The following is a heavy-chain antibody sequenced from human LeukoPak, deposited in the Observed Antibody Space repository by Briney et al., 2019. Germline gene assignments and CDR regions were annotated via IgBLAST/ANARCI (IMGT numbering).Heavy chain of an antibody. J-gene: IGHJ4*02. V-gene: IGHV3-23*01. CDR1: GFTSSDYA. D-gene: IGHD3-22*01. CDR3: AKCYDSSGYCDFDY. CDR2: ISGSGAGT. Sequence: PGGSLRLSCAASGFTSSDYAMAWVRQAPGKGLECVSGISGSGAGTYYADYVKGRFTIARDNSKNTLYLQMNSQRAEDTALYYCAKCYDSSGYCDFDYWGQGTLVTVAS.